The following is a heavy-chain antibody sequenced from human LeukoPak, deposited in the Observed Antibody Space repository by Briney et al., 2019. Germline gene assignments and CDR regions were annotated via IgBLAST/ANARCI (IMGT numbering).Heavy chain of an antibody. CDR1: GSTSSSYA. V-gene: IGHV3-23*01. CDR2: ISATGDNM. Sequence: GGSLRLSCAASGSTSSSYAMAWVRQAPGKGLEWVSGISATGDNMYYADSVKGRFTISRDNSKNTLYLEMSSLRVEDTAIYYCAKWPEGAMDYFDYWGQGTLVTVSS. J-gene: IGHJ4*02. D-gene: IGHD3-16*01. CDR3: AKWPEGAMDYFDY.